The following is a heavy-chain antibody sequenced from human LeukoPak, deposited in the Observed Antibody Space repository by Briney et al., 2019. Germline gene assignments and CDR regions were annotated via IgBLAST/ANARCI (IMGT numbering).Heavy chain of an antibody. D-gene: IGHD3-16*02. CDR1: GYTFTGYY. V-gene: IGHV1-2*02. J-gene: IGHJ4*02. CDR3: ARSLDYVWGSYPPTLGG. CDR2: INPNSGGT. Sequence: ASVKVSCKASGYTFTGYYMHWVRQAPGQGLEWMGWINPNSGGTNYAQKFQGRVTMTRDTSISTAYMELSRLRSDDTAVYYRARSLDYVWGSYPPTLGGWGQGTLVTVSS.